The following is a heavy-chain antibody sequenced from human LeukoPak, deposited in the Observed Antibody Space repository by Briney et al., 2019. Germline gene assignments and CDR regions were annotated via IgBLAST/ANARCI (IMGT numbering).Heavy chain of an antibody. Sequence: PGGSLRLSCAASGFTFIDYDMHWVRQVIRKGLEWVSAIGIRGDTHYSGSVKGRFTISRENAESSLYLQMNSLRAEDTAVYYCARGGIQVSGIDEFDYWGQGTLVTVSS. V-gene: IGHV3-13*01. CDR1: GFTFIDYD. D-gene: IGHD6-19*01. CDR2: IGIRGDT. CDR3: ARGGIQVSGIDEFDY. J-gene: IGHJ4*02.